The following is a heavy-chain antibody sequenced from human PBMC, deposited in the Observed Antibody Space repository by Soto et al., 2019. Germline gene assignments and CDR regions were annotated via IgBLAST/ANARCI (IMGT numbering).Heavy chain of an antibody. CDR2: ISYDGGNK. D-gene: IGHD3-22*01. CDR3: ARDYYDRSGHSHSSVY. J-gene: IGHJ4*02. CDR1: GITFSTYA. Sequence: SGGSLRLSCAASGITFSTYAMHWVRQAPGKGLKWVAVISYDGGNKYYADSVKGRFTISRDNSKNALSLQMNSLRAEDTAVYYCARDYYDRSGHSHSSVYWGQGTLVTVSS. V-gene: IGHV3-30-3*01.